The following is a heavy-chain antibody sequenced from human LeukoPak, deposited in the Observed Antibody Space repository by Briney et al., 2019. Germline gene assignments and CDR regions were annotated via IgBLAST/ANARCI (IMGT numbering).Heavy chain of an antibody. J-gene: IGHJ6*03. CDR2: ISAYNGNT. CDR1: GYTFTSYG. CDR3: ARDNYDILTGYYSYYYYYMDV. V-gene: IGHV1-18*01. D-gene: IGHD3-9*01. Sequence: ASVKDSCKASGYTFTSYGISWVRQAPGQGLEWMGWISAYNGNTNYAQKLQGRVTMTTDTSTSTAYMELRSLRSDDTAVYYCARDNYDILTGYYSYYYYYMDVWGKGTTVTVSS.